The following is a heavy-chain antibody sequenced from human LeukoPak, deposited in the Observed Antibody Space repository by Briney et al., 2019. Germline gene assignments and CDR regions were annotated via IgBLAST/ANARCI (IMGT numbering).Heavy chain of an antibody. CDR1: GFTVSSNY. J-gene: IGHJ5*02. D-gene: IGHD6-13*01. CDR3: AREGKQLINWFDP. Sequence: GGSLRLSCAASGFTVSSNYMSWVRQAPGKGLEWVSVIYSGGSTYYADSVKGRFTISRDNSKNTLYLQMNSLRAEGTAVYYCAREGKQLINWFDPWGQGTLVTVSS. V-gene: IGHV3-66*01. CDR2: IYSGGST.